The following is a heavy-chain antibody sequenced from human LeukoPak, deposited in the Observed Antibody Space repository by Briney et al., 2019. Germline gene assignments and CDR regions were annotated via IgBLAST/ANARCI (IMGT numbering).Heavy chain of an antibody. CDR2: ISTYSGNT. CDR3: ARDLAVLGVVFTSYMDV. D-gene: IGHD3-3*01. J-gene: IGHJ6*03. V-gene: IGHV1-18*01. Sequence: ASVKVSCKASGYAFISHVITWVRQAPGQGLEWMGWISTYSGNTHYAQKFQGRVTLSKDTSTTTAYLELRSLGSDDTAVYYCARDLAVLGVVFTSYMDVWGKGTPVTVSS. CDR1: GYAFISHV.